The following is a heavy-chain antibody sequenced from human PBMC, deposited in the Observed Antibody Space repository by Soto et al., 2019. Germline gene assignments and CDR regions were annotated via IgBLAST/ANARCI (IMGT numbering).Heavy chain of an antibody. D-gene: IGHD5-12*01. J-gene: IGHJ4*02. CDR1: GFIFSNYE. CDR2: IDHSGTTI. Sequence: GGSLRLSCAASGFIFSNYEMSWVRQAPGKGLEWVSYIDHSGTTIYYADSVKGRFTISRDNAKNSLFLQMNSLRAEDTAVYYCARGHIVATILDYWGQGTVVTVSS. V-gene: IGHV3-48*03. CDR3: ARGHIVATILDY.